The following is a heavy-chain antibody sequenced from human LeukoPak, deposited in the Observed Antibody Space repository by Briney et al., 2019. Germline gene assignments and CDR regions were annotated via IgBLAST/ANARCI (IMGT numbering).Heavy chain of an antibody. CDR1: GFTFSSYG. CDR3: AKDGGNYAFDS. D-gene: IGHD4-23*01. V-gene: IGHV3-23*01. Sequence: GGSLRLSCAASGFTFSSYGMSWVRQAPGKGLEWVSAISGGGAKTYYADSVKGRFTISRDNSKNTLYLQMNSLRAEDTAVYYCAKDGGNYAFDSWGQGTLITVSS. CDR2: ISGGGAKT. J-gene: IGHJ4*02.